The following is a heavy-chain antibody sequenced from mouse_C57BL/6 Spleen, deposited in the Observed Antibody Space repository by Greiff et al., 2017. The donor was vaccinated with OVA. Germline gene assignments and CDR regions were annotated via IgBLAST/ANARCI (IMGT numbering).Heavy chain of an antibody. V-gene: IGHV1-64*01. J-gene: IGHJ2*01. Sequence: QVQLQQPGAELVKPGASVKLSCKASGYTFTSYWMHWVKPRPGQGLEWIGMIHPNSGSTNYNEKFKSKVTLTVDKSSRTAYMQLSSLTSEDSAVYCCARSEGYDYWGHGTTLTGSS. CDR2: IHPNSGST. D-gene: IGHD2-2*01. CDR1: GYTFTSYW. CDR3: ARSEGYDY.